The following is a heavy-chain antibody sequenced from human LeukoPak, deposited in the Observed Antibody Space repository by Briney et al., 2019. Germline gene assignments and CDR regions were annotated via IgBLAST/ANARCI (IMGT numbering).Heavy chain of an antibody. CDR2: IYYSGST. CDR1: GGSISSGGYY. CDR3: ASSITMVRGVNY. J-gene: IGHJ4*02. Sequence: SSETLSLTCTVSGGSISSGGYYWSWIRQHPGKGLEWIGYIYYSGSTYYNPSLKSRVTISVDTSKNQFSLKLSSVTAADTAVYYCASSITMVRGVNYWGQGTLVTVSS. D-gene: IGHD3-10*01. V-gene: IGHV4-31*03.